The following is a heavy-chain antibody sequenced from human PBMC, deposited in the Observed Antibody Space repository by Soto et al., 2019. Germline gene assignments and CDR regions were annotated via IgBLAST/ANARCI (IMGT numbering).Heavy chain of an antibody. CDR2: IYYSGST. Sequence: SETLSLTCTVSGGSISSYYWSWIRQPPGKGLEWIGYIYYSGSTNYNPSLKSRVTISVDTSKNQFSLKLSSVTAADTAVYYCARELAAAGPYWFDPWGQGTLVTVSS. J-gene: IGHJ5*02. CDR1: GGSISSYY. V-gene: IGHV4-59*01. D-gene: IGHD6-13*01. CDR3: ARELAAAGPYWFDP.